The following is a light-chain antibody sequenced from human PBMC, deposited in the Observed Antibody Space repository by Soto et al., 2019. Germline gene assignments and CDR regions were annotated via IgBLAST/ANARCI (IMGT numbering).Light chain of an antibody. J-gene: IGKJ1*01. CDR2: KAS. CDR1: QTISSW. CDR3: QHYNSYSEA. Sequence: DVQMTQSASTLSGTLGDRVTMTCRASQTISSWLALYQQKPGKAPKLLIYKASTLKSGVPSRFSGSGSGTEFTLTISSLQPDDFATYYCQHYNSYSEAFGQGTKVDIK. V-gene: IGKV1-5*03.